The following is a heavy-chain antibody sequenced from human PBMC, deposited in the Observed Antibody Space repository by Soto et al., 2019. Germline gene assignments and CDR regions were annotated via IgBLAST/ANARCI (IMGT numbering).Heavy chain of an antibody. V-gene: IGHV3-30*18. J-gene: IGHJ6*02. CDR1: GFTFSSYG. CDR3: AKSISDLFPHDYYYGMDV. Sequence: QVQLVESGGGVVQPGRSLRLSCAASGFTFSSYGMHWVRQAPGKGLEWVAVISYDGSNKYYADSVKGRFTISRDNSKNTLYLQMNSLRAEDTAVYYCAKSISDLFPHDYYYGMDVWGQGTTVTVSS. D-gene: IGHD3-16*02. CDR2: ISYDGSNK.